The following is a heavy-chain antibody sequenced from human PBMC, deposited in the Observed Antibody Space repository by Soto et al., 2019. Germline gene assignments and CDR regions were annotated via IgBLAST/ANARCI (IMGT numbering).Heavy chain of an antibody. CDR3: ARGVRGAYGLDI. J-gene: IGHJ3*02. Sequence: GGSLRLSCAASGFTFSSYWMHWVRQAPGKGLVWVSRINSDGSRTNYADSVKGRFTISRDNAKNTLYLQMNSLRAEETAVYYGARGVRGAYGLDIWGQGTMVTVSS. D-gene: IGHD2-21*01. CDR1: GFTFSSYW. V-gene: IGHV3-74*01. CDR2: INSDGSRT.